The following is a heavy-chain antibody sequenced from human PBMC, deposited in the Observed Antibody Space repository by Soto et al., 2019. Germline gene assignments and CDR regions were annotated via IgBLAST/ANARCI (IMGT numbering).Heavy chain of an antibody. CDR2: IYYSGST. Sequence: PSETLSLTCTVSGGSISSYYWSWIRQPPGKGLEWIGYIYYSGSTNYNPSLKSRVTISVDTSKNQLSLKLSSVTAADTAVYYCARDRLNAFDIWGQGTMVTVSS. J-gene: IGHJ3*02. V-gene: IGHV4-59*01. CDR1: GGSISSYY. CDR3: ARDRLNAFDI.